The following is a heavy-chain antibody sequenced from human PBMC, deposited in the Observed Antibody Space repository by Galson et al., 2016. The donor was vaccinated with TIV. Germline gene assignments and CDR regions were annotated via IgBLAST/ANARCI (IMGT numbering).Heavy chain of an antibody. Sequence: SLRLSCAASGFTFSDYFMTWIRQAPGKGLEWVAHISTSCLIIYYADSVKGRFTVSGDNAEKSVFLQMDSLRVEDTAVYYCARDQSLFDFWGQGTLVTVSS. V-gene: IGHV3-11*01. J-gene: IGHJ4*02. CDR3: ARDQSLFDF. CDR2: ISTSCLII. CDR1: GFTFSDYF.